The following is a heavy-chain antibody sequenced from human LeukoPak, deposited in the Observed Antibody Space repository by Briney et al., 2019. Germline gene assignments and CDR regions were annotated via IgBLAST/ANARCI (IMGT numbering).Heavy chain of an antibody. D-gene: IGHD3-10*01. V-gene: IGHV4-31*03. CDR3: ARSYKYGYSDY. J-gene: IGHJ4*02. CDR2: IYYSGST. Sequence: PSQTLSLTCTVSGGSITSGGSYWSWIRQHPGKGLEWIGYIYYSGSTYYNPSLRSRIDVSVDTSKNQFSLKLRSVSAADTAVYYCARSYKYGYSDYWGQGTLVTVSS. CDR1: GGSITSGGSY.